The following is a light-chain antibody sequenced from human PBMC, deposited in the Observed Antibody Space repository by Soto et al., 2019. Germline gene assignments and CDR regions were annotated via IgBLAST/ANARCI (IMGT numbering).Light chain of an antibody. CDR1: QSISSNY. V-gene: IGKV3-20*01. CDR2: GAS. Sequence: DIVLTQSPGTLSLSPGERATLSCRASQSISSNYLAWYQQKPGQAPRLLIYGASSRATGIPDRFSGSGSGTDCTLTISRLEPDDFAVCYCQQYDASPYTFGQGTKLEIK. CDR3: QQYDASPYT. J-gene: IGKJ2*01.